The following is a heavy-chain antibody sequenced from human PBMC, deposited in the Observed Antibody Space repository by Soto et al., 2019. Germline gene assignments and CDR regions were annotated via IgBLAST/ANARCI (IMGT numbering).Heavy chain of an antibody. J-gene: IGHJ4*02. CDR2: IYHSGST. CDR3: SRGSRSARGGYYFDY. V-gene: IGHV4-30-2*01. CDR1: GGSITSAGYS. D-gene: IGHD3-3*01. Sequence: PSETLSLTCAVSGGSITSAGYSWSWIRQPPGKGLEWIGYIYHSGSTYYNPSLKSRVTISVDRSKNQFSLTLSSVTAADTAVYFCSRGSRSARGGYYFDYWGQGTLVTVSS.